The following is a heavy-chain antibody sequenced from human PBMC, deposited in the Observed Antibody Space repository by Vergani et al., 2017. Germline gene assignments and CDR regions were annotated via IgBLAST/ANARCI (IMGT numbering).Heavy chain of an antibody. Sequence: EVQLVESGGGVVRPGGSLRLSCAASGFTFDDYAMNWVRQAPGKGLEWVSGISGSGVSAYYTDSVKGRFTISRDNSKNMLFLQMNNLRTEDTAIYYCAKQYFVSGNYLFDYWGQGTLVTVSS. CDR1: GFTFDDYA. V-gene: IGHV3-23*04. CDR3: AKQYFVSGNYLFDY. CDR2: ISGSGVSA. D-gene: IGHD3-10*01. J-gene: IGHJ4*02.